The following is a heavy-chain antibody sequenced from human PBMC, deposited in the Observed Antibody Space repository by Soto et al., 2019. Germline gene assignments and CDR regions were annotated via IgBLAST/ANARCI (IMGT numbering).Heavy chain of an antibody. CDR3: ARYCSGGSCYSIGRYYYYYGMDV. CDR1: GFSFGSYE. D-gene: IGHD2-15*01. V-gene: IGHV3-30*04. Sequence: QEQLVESGGGVVQPGRSLTLSCAGSGFSFGSYEMHWVRQAPGKGLEWVTFTSYDGSINYYADSVKGRFTMSRDNSKNLLYLQMNSLRAEDTAVYYCARYCSGGSCYSIGRYYYYYGMDVWGQGTTVTVSS. J-gene: IGHJ6*02. CDR2: TSYDGSIN.